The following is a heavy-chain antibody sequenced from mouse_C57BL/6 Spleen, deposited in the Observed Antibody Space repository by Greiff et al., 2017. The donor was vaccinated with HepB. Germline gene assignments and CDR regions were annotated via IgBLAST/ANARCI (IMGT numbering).Heavy chain of an antibody. CDR1: GYTFTDYE. Sequence: QVQLQQSGAELVRPGASVTLSCKASGYTFTDYEMHWVKQTPVHGLEWIGAIDPETGGTAYNQKFKGKAILTADKSSSTAYMELRSLTSEDSAVYYCTRGGVGSSSFAYWGQGTLVTVSA. CDR2: IDPETGGT. V-gene: IGHV1-15*01. D-gene: IGHD1-1*01. CDR3: TRGGVGSSSFAY. J-gene: IGHJ3*01.